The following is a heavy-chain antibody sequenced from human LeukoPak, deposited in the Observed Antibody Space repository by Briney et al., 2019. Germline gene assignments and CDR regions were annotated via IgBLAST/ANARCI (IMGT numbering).Heavy chain of an antibody. V-gene: IGHV3-11*04. CDR1: AFTFSDYY. CDR2: IRHSGNNI. D-gene: IGHD1-20*01. J-gene: IGHJ4*02. CDR3: ARDSLNWNYHDS. Sequence: GGAQRLSYADYAFTFSDYYMSWIRQAPGKGLEWLSYIRHSGNNIYHVVSVRGRFSISRDNAENSLYLQMDNLSPDDTAVYYCARDSLNWNYHDSWGQGILVSVSS.